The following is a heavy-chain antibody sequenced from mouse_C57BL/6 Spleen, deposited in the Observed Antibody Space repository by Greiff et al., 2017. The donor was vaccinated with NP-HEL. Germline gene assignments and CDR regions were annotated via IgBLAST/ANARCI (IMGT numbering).Heavy chain of an antibody. CDR1: GFNIKDDY. CDR2: IDPENGDT. D-gene: IGHD1-1*01. V-gene: IGHV14-4*01. J-gene: IGHJ2*01. CDR3: TKTTGEDY. Sequence: EVKVVESGAELVRPGASVKLSCTASGFNIKDDYMHWVKQRPEQGLEWIGWIDPENGDTEYASKFQGKATITADTSSNTAYLQLSSLTSEDTAVYYCTKTTGEDYWGQGTTLTVSS.